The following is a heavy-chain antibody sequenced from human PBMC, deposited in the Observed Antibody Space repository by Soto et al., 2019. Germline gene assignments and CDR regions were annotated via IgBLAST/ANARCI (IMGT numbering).Heavy chain of an antibody. V-gene: IGHV3-30*03. D-gene: IGHD3-22*01. J-gene: IGHJ4*02. CDR3: ATYGAAYYYDSSGSPYFDY. Sequence: GGSLRLSCAASGFMFSGYGMHWIRQAPGKGLEWVAVISHDGSEKYYGDSVKGRCTVSRDNSNNTLFLQIDSLRAEDTAVYYCATYGAAYYYDSSGSPYFDYWGQGTLVTVSS. CDR2: ISHDGSEK. CDR1: GFMFSGYG.